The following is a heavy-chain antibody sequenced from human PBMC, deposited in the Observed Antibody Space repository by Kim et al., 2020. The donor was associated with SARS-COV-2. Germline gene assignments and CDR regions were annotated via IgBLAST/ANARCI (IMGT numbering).Heavy chain of an antibody. D-gene: IGHD3-10*01. V-gene: IGHV3-7*01. CDR1: GFTFSSYW. J-gene: IGHJ4*02. Sequence: GGSLRLSCAVSGFTFSSYWMSWVRQAPGKGLEWVANIKGDGSETNYVDSAKGRFTISRDNAKNSLYLQMSSLRAEDTAVYYCVREYGQPSWGQGTLVTVS. CDR3: VREYGQPS. CDR2: IKGDGSET.